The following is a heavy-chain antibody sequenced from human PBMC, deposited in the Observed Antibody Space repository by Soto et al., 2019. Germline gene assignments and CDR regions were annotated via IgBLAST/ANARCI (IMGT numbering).Heavy chain of an antibody. CDR2: INAGNGNT. CDR3: ARSDRIVVVTAIPIAFDI. J-gene: IGHJ3*02. V-gene: IGHV1-3*01. CDR1: GYTFTSYA. D-gene: IGHD2-21*02. Sequence: ASVKVSCKASGYTFTSYAMHWVRQAPGQRLEWMGWINAGNGNTKYSQKFQGRVTITRDTSASTAYMELSSLRSEDTAVYYCARSDRIVVVTAIPIAFDIWGQGTRVTVSS.